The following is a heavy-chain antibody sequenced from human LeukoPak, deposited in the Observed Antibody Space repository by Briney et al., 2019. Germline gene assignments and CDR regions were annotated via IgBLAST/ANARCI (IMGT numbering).Heavy chain of an antibody. Sequence: SETLSLTCTVSGGSISSYYWSWIRQPPGKGLEWIGYIYYSGSTNYNPSLKSRVTISVDTSKNQFSLKLSSVTAADTAVYYCARVQASALGYWGQGTLVTVSS. CDR2: IYYSGST. J-gene: IGHJ4*02. CDR1: GGSISSYY. CDR3: ARVQASALGY. V-gene: IGHV4-59*01.